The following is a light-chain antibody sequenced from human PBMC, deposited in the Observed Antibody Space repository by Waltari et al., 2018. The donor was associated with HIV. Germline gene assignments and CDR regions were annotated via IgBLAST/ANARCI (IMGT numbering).Light chain of an antibody. V-gene: IGLV1-51*01. J-gene: IGLJ3*02. CDR3: GAWDSGLSAWV. CDR1: SSNIGNNY. CDR2: DNK. Sequence: HSVLTQPPSVSAAPGQKVTISCSGSSSNIGNNYVSWYQQFPGTAPNLLIYDNKKRPSGSPDRFSGTKSGTSATLGITGLQTGDEAGYYCGAWDSGLSAWVFGGGTKLTVL.